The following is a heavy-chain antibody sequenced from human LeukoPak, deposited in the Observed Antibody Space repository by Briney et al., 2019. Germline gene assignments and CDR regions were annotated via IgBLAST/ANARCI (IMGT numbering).Heavy chain of an antibody. D-gene: IGHD2-21*02. CDR2: ISSGSSAI. CDR1: GFTFTTYR. Sequence: GGSLRLSWEASGFTFTTYRVTWVRQAPGEGLEWVSIISSGSSAIFSADSVKGRFTISRDNSKNTLYLQMNSLRAEDTAVYYCAKGTDIVVVTAIGYWGQGTLVTVSS. V-gene: IGHV3-21*04. J-gene: IGHJ4*02. CDR3: AKGTDIVVVTAIGY.